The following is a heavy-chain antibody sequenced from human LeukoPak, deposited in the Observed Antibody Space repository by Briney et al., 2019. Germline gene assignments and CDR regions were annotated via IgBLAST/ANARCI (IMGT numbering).Heavy chain of an antibody. J-gene: IGHJ4*02. CDR1: GFTFNGYW. CDR3: AALVAPY. CDR2: IKEDGSEK. D-gene: IGHD2-15*01. V-gene: IGHV3-7*05. Sequence: GGSLRLSCTPSGFTFNGYWMNWVRQAPGKGLEWVANIKEDGSEKNYVDSVKGRFTISRDNAQNSLYLQMNSLRADDTAVYYCAALVAPYWGQGTLVTVSS.